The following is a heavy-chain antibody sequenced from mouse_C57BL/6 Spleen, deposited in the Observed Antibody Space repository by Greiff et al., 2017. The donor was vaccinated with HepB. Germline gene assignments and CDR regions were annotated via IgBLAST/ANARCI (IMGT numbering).Heavy chain of an antibody. Sequence: EVKVEESGGGLVQPGGSMKLSCVASGFTFSNYWMNWVRQSPEKGLEWVAQIRLKSDNYATHYAESVKGRFTIARDDSKSSVYLQMNNLRAEDTGIYYCTKEGWFYFDYWGQGTTLTVSS. J-gene: IGHJ2*01. V-gene: IGHV6-3*01. CDR3: TKEGWFYFDY. CDR1: GFTFSNYW. CDR2: IRLKSDNYAT. D-gene: IGHD2-3*01.